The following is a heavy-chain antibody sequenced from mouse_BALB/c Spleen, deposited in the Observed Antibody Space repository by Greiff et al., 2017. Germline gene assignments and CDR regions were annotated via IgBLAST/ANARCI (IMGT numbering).Heavy chain of an antibody. J-gene: IGHJ4*01. V-gene: IGHV14-3*02. Sequence: EVQLQQSGAELVKPGASVKLSCTASGFNIKDTYMHWVKQRPEQGLEWIGRIDPANGNTKYDPKFQGKATITADTSSNTAYLQLSSLTSEDTAVYYCASRDGYYAMDYWGQGTSVTVSS. CDR2: IDPANGNT. CDR3: ASRDGYYAMDY. CDR1: GFNIKDTY. D-gene: IGHD3-1*01.